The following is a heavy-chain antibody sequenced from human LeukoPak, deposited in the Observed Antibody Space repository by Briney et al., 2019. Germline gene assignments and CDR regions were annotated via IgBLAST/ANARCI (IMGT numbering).Heavy chain of an antibody. D-gene: IGHD6-19*01. V-gene: IGHV4-4*07. CDR2: IYTSGST. CDR1: GGSISNYY. Sequence: PSETLSLTRIVSGGSISNYYWSWIRQPAGKGLEWIGRIYTSGSTNYNPSLKSRVTMSVDTSKNQFSLKLSSVTAADTAVYYCARVHSSVWYFDYWGQGTLVTVSS. J-gene: IGHJ4*02. CDR3: ARVHSSVWYFDY.